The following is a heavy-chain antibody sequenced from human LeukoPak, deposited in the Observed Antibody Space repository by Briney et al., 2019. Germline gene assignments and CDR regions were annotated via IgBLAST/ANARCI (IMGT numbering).Heavy chain of an antibody. Sequence: ASVKVSCKASGYTFSGYYLHWVRQAPGQGLEWMGWINPNSGGTNSAQKFQGRVTMTRDTSIITAYMELSRLRSDDTAVYFCARGGDGYNVDAFDIWGQGTMVTVSS. CDR3: ARGGDGYNVDAFDI. V-gene: IGHV1-2*02. D-gene: IGHD5-24*01. J-gene: IGHJ3*02. CDR1: GYTFSGYY. CDR2: INPNSGGT.